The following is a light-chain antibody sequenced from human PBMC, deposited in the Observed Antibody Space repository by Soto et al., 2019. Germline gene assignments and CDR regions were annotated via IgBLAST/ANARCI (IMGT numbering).Light chain of an antibody. V-gene: IGKV3-11*01. CDR3: QQYGSSGT. CDR2: DAS. J-gene: IGKJ1*01. Sequence: DIVLTQSPATLSLSPGERATLSCRASQSVSSYLAWYQQKPGQAPRLLIYDASNRATGIPARFSGSGSGTDFTLTISRLEPEDFAVYDCQQYGSSGTFGQGTKVDIK. CDR1: QSVSSY.